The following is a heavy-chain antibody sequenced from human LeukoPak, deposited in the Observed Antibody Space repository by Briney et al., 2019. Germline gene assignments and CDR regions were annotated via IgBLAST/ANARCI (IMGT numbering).Heavy chain of an antibody. CDR2: IFHSGST. D-gene: IGHD2-15*01. CDR1: GGSISSGGFY. CDR3: ATARIKLPSSPFDY. J-gene: IGHJ4*02. V-gene: IGHV4-31*03. Sequence: PSETLSLTCSVSGGSISSGGFYWSWIRQHPGKGLEWIGYIFHSGSTYYNPSLKSRVTISVDTSKNQVSLKLTSVTAADTAVYYCATARIKLPSSPFDYWGQGALVTVSS.